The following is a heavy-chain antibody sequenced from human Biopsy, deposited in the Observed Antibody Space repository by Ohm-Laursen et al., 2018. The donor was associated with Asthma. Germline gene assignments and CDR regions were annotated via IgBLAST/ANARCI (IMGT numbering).Heavy chain of an antibody. J-gene: IGHJ4*02. Sequence: SLRLSCAASRFTYEMHWVRQAPGKGLEWVAVISFDGSNEDYADSVKGRFTISSDNSKNTLFLEMNSLRPEDTAVYYCAKELFPGWELRRGPDSWGQGTLVTVSS. D-gene: IGHD1-26*01. V-gene: IGHV3-30*18. CDR1: RFTYE. CDR2: ISFDGSNE. CDR3: AKELFPGWELRRGPDS.